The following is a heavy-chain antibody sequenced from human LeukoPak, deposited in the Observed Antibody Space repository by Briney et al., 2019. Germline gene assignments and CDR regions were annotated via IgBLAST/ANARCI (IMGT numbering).Heavy chain of an antibody. D-gene: IGHD3-10*01. V-gene: IGHV4-39*01. J-gene: IGHJ4*02. CDR2: ISYSGTS. Sequence: SETLSLTCTVSGGSISSSSHYWIWIRQPPGMGLEWIMSISYSGTSYSNPSRKRRVTISVDTSKNPFSLKLSSVTAADTAVFYCVRYVVYGSGIYYFDYWGQGTLVTVSS. CDR1: GGSISSSSHY. CDR3: VRYVVYGSGIYYFDY.